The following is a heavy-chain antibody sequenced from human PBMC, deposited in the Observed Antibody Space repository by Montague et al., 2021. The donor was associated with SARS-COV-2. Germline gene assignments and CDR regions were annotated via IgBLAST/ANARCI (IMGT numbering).Heavy chain of an antibody. CDR1: GGSFDSDNFF. J-gene: IGHJ4*02. CDR2: ISNGGRT. V-gene: IGHV4-39*01. CDR3: ARHRRYDVVTYCPDF. Sequence: ETLSLTCSVSGGSFDSDNFFWGWIRQPPGKRLEWIGVISNGGRTFDNPSLKSRVTISVHTSRNQLSLNVKSVTAADTAVYYCARHRRYDVVTYCPDFWGQGILVTVSS. D-gene: IGHD3-9*01.